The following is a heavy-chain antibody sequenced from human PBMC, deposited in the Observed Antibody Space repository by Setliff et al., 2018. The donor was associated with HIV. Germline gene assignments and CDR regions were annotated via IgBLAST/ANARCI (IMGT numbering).Heavy chain of an antibody. J-gene: IGHJ5*02. CDR1: GFTFSNMW. CDR2: IYSGGTT. D-gene: IGHD2-8*01. CDR3: VRDDSNGPNSLDP. Sequence: GGSLRLSCAASGFTFSNMWMTWVRQAPGKGLEWVSIIYSGGTTYYADSVKGRFTISRDNSKDTLYLDLNSLRSEDTAVYYCVRDDSNGPNSLDPWGQGTLVTVSS. V-gene: IGHV3-66*02.